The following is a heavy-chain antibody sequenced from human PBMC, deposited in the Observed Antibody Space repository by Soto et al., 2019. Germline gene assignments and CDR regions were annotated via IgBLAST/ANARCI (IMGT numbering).Heavy chain of an antibody. CDR1: GGSFSGYY. D-gene: IGHD2-2*01. Sequence: TSETLSLTCAVSGGSFSGYYWTWIRQPPGRGLEWIGAINHRGSTNYNPSLTSRVTISVDASKNQFSLRLNSVTAADTAVYYCAKDACCSDTNCRIGNWFDPWGQGTLVTVSS. J-gene: IGHJ5*02. V-gene: IGHV4-34*01. CDR2: INHRGST. CDR3: AKDACCSDTNCRIGNWFDP.